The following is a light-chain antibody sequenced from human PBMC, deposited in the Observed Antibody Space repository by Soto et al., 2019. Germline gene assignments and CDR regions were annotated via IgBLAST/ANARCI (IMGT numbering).Light chain of an antibody. V-gene: IGKV1-5*01. CDR1: QSISSW. CDR3: QQYNSYSWT. Sequence: DIQMTQAPSTLSASVGDSVTLTCRASQSISSWLAWYQQKPGKAPKLLIYEASSLERWVPSMFSGSGAGTEFTLTISSLQPDDFATYYCQQYNSYSWTFGQGTKVDIK. J-gene: IGKJ1*01. CDR2: EAS.